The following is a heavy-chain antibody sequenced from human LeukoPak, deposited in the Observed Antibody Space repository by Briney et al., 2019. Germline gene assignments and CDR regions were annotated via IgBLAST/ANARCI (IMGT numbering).Heavy chain of an antibody. CDR2: IRGSDGST. D-gene: IGHD4-23*01. J-gene: IGHJ4*02. CDR3: AKDVFGDYGGLDY. V-gene: IGHV3-23*01. CDR1: GLTFSGHW. Sequence: QPGGSLRLSCAASGLTFSGHWMHWVRQAPGKGLEWVSSIRGSDGSTYYADSVKGRFAISRDNSKNTLYLQMNSLRAEDTAQYYCAKDVFGDYGGLDYWGQGTLVTVSS.